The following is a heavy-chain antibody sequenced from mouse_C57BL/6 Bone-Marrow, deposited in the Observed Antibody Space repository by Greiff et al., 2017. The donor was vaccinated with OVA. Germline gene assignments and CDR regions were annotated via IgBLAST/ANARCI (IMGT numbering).Heavy chain of an antibody. Sequence: QVQLKQPGAELVMPGASVKLSCKASGYTFTSYWMHWVKQRPGQGLEWIGEIDPSDSYTNYNQKFKGKSPLTVDKSSSTAYMQLSSLTSEDSAVYYCARYGYDSFAYWGQGTLVTVSA. CDR2: IDPSDSYT. V-gene: IGHV1-69*01. J-gene: IGHJ3*01. D-gene: IGHD2-2*01. CDR1: GYTFTSYW. CDR3: ARYGYDSFAY.